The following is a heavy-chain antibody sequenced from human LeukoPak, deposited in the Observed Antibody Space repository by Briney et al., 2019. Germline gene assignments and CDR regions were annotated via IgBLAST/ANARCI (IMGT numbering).Heavy chain of an antibody. CDR2: ISAYNGNT. J-gene: IGHJ4*02. CDR3: ARELELLGPFDY. CDR1: GYTFTSYG. Sequence: GASVKVSCTASGYTFTSYGISWVRRAPGQGLEWMGWISAYNGNTNYAQKLQGRVTMTTDTSTSTAYMELRSLRSDDTAVYYCARELELLGPFDYWGQGTLVTVSS. D-gene: IGHD1-26*01. V-gene: IGHV1-18*01.